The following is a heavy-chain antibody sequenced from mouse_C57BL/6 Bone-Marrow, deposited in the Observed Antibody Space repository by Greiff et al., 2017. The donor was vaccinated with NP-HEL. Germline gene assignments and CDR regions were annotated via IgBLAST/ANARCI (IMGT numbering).Heavy chain of an antibody. CDR3: ARRGYGYY. V-gene: IGHV1-42*01. J-gene: IGHJ2*01. Sequence: EVQLQQSGPELVKPGASVKISCKASGYSFTGYYMNWVKQSPEKSLEWIGEINPSTGGTTYNQKFKAKATLTVDKSSSTAYMQLKSLTSEDSAVYYCARRGYGYYWGQGTTLTVSS. CDR1: GYSFTGYY. D-gene: IGHD2-2*01. CDR2: INPSTGGT.